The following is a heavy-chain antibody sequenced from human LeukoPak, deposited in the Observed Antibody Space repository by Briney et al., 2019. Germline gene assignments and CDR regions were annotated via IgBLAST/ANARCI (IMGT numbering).Heavy chain of an antibody. V-gene: IGHV3-30-3*01. Sequence: RSLRLSCAASGFTFSSYAMHWVRQAPGKGLEWVAVISYDGSNKYYADSVKGRFTISRDNSKNTLYLQMNSLRAEDTAEYYCARDRTGIAGDAFDIWGQGAMVTVSS. CDR2: ISYDGSNK. CDR1: GFTFSSYA. J-gene: IGHJ3*02. CDR3: ARDRTGIAGDAFDI. D-gene: IGHD6-13*01.